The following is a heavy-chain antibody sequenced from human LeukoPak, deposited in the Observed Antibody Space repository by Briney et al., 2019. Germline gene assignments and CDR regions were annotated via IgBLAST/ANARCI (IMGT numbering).Heavy chain of an antibody. CDR3: AKLRNPLDFWSPVNY. J-gene: IGHJ4*02. CDR2: IRYDGSNK. V-gene: IGHV3-30*02. Sequence: GGSLRHSCSASGFTFSSYGMHWVRQAPGKGLEWVAFIRYDGSNKYYADSVKGRFTISRDNSKNTLYLQMNSLRAEDTAVYYCAKLRNPLDFWSPVNYWGQGTLVTVSS. D-gene: IGHD3-3*01. CDR1: GFTFSSYG.